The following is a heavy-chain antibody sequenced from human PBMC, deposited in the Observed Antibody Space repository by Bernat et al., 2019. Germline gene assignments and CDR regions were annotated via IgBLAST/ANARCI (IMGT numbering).Heavy chain of an antibody. CDR1: GFTFSSYE. J-gene: IGHJ6*04. CDR3: VRERSRGYYGV. V-gene: IGHV3-48*03. Sequence: EVQLVESGGGLVQPGGSLRLSCVASGFTFSSYEMNWVRQTPGKGLGWISYISHSVSLIYYAESVKGRFTISRDNAKNSLYLQMNSLRAEDTAVYYCVRERSRGYYGVWGKGTTVTVSS. CDR2: ISHSVSLI. D-gene: IGHD3-10*01.